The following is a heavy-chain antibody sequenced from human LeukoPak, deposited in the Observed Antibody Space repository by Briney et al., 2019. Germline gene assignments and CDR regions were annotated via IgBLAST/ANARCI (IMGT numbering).Heavy chain of an antibody. V-gene: IGHV3-73*01. CDR3: TSPQDIVEVPAERMAFDI. Sequence: TGGSLRLSCAASGFTFSGSAMHWVRQASGKGLEWVGRIRSKSNNYATAYAASVKGRFTISRDDSKNTAYLQMNSLKTEDTAVYYCTSPQDIVEVPAERMAFDIWGQGTRVTVSS. CDR2: IRSKSNNYAT. D-gene: IGHD2-2*01. CDR1: GFTFSGSA. J-gene: IGHJ3*02.